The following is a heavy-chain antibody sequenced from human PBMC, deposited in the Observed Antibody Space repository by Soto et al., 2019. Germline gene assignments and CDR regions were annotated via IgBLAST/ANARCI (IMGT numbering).Heavy chain of an antibody. CDR2: IDPSDSYT. Sequence: PGESLKISCKGSGYSFTSYWISWVRQTPGKGLEWMGRIDPSDSYTNYSPSFQGHVTISADKSISTAYLQWSSLKASDTAMYYCAVNIVVVPAAISYYYGMDVWGQGTTVTVSS. D-gene: IGHD2-2*01. CDR1: GYSFTSYW. J-gene: IGHJ6*02. V-gene: IGHV5-10-1*01. CDR3: AVNIVVVPAAISYYYGMDV.